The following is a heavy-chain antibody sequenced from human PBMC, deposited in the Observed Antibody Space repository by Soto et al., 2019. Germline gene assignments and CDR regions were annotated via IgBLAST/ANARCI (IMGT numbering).Heavy chain of an antibody. V-gene: IGHV6-1*01. D-gene: IGHD6-13*01. CDR3: SRVIGNSWVEC. Sequence: SQTLSLTCAISRDSVSINSATCDCLRQSPSKCIEWLGRTYYRSTWYNDYAVSVKGRITINPDTSNNQLSLQLHSVTPDDTAVYNGSRVIGNSWVECWGEGTLAT. J-gene: IGHJ1*01. CDR2: TYYRSTWYN. CDR1: RDSVSINSAT.